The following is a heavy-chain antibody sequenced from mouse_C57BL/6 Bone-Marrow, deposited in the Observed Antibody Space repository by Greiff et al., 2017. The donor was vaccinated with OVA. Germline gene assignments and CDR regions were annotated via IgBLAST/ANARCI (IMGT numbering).Heavy chain of an antibody. CDR3: ARFGYYVYFDD. J-gene: IGHJ2*01. D-gene: IGHD2-3*01. Sequence: QVQLQQSGAELVRPGTSVKMSCKASGYTFTNYWIGWAKQRPGHGLEWIGDIYPGGGYTNYNEKFKGKATLTADKSSSTDYMQFSSLTSEDAAIYYCARFGYYVYFDDWGQGTTLTVSS. CDR1: GYTFTNYW. CDR2: IYPGGGYT. V-gene: IGHV1-63*01.